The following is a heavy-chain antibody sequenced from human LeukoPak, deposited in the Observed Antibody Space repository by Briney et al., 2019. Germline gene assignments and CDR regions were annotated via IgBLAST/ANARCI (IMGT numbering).Heavy chain of an antibody. Sequence: SQTLSLTCTVSGGSISSGYYWGWIRQPPGKGLEWIGSIYHSGSTYYNPSLKSRVTISVDTSKNQFSLKLSSVTAADTAVYYCARLEAYCGGDCYSGFDYWGQGTLVTVSS. D-gene: IGHD2-21*01. CDR2: IYHSGST. CDR3: ARLEAYCGGDCYSGFDY. J-gene: IGHJ4*02. V-gene: IGHV4-38-2*02. CDR1: GGSISSGYY.